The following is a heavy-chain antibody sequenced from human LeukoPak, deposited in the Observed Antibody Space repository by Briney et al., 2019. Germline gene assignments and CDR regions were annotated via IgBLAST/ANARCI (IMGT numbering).Heavy chain of an antibody. CDR1: GFTFSSYW. J-gene: IGHJ6*04. CDR3: AELGITMVGGV. Sequence: GGSLRLSCAASGFTFSSYWMSWVRQAPGKGLEWVANIKQDGSEKYYVDSVRGRFTISRDNAKNSLYLQMNSLRAEDTAVYYCAELGITMVGGVWGKGTTVTISS. V-gene: IGHV3-7*01. D-gene: IGHD3-10*02. CDR2: IKQDGSEK.